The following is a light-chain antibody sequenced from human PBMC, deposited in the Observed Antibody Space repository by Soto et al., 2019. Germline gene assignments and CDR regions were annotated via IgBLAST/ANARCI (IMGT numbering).Light chain of an antibody. CDR3: QQYDNWPLT. CDR2: GAS. J-gene: IGKJ4*01. CDR1: QSVSSN. Sequence: EIVMTQSPATLSVSPGERATLSCRASQSVSSNLAWYQQKPGQAPRLLIYGASTGATGIPARFSGSGSGTEFTLTISSLQSELFAVYYCQQYDNWPLTFGGGTKVDNK. V-gene: IGKV3-15*01.